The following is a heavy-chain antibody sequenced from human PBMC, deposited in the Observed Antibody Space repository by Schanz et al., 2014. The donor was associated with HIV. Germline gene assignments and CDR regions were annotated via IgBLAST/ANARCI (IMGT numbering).Heavy chain of an antibody. V-gene: IGHV1-69*12. D-gene: IGHD5-18*01. J-gene: IGHJ3*02. Sequence: QVQLVQSGAEVKKPGSSVMVSCTTSGGTFTNYAISWVRQAPGQGLQWMGGIIPFFGTANYAQTLQGRLTITADESTGTAYMDLTSLRYEDTALYYCASGRVDTVIWWGDAFLIWGRGTMVTVSS. CDR2: IIPFFGTA. CDR3: ASGRVDTVIWWGDAFLI. CDR1: GGTFTNYA.